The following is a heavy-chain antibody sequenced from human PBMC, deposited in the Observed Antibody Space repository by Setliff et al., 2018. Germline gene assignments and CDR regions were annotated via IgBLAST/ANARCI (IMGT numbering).Heavy chain of an antibody. V-gene: IGHV3-23*01. CDR3: AKDPPWSPDYYFDY. Sequence: GGSLRLSCSASGFTFSSYHMYWVRQAPGKGLEWVSSISGSGTTTYYADSVKGRFTISRDNGENTLYLQMDSLRVEDTAVYYCAKDPPWSPDYYFDYWGQGTLVTVSS. D-gene: IGHD3-3*01. CDR2: ISGSGTTT. J-gene: IGHJ4*02. CDR1: GFTFSSYH.